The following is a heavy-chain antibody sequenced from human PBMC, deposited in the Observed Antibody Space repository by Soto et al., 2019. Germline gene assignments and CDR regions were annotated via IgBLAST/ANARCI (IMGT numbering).Heavy chain of an antibody. CDR1: GYTFSGYY. CDR2: INPNDGDT. V-gene: IGHV1-2*02. Sequence: ASVEGCCKASGYTFSGYYIHWRLQAPGQGLEWVGWINPNDGDTHYAPNFHGRVTLTRDTSISTAYMDLRSLRADDTAVYYCAPVGITGTAGFHFWGQGTLVTVSS. CDR3: APVGITGTAGFHF. J-gene: IGHJ4*02. D-gene: IGHD1-7*01.